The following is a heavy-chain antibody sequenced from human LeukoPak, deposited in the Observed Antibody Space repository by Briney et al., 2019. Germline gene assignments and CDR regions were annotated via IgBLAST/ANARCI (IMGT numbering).Heavy chain of an antibody. Sequence: GGSLRLSCAASGFTFSDYAMHWVRQAPGKGLEWVAVLSYGGTNKYYADSVKGRFTISRDNSNNTMFLQMNSLRAEDTAVYHCARDRSGYANDAFDFWGQGTMVTVSS. CDR1: GFTFSDYA. CDR3: ARDRSGYANDAFDF. CDR2: LSYGGTNK. D-gene: IGHD3-3*01. V-gene: IGHV3-30-3*01. J-gene: IGHJ3*01.